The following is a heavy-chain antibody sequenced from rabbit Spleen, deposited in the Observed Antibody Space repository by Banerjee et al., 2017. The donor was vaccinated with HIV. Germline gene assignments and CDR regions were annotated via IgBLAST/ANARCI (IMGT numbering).Heavy chain of an antibody. CDR1: GSDFTIYG. CDR2: IDPAFDGT. D-gene: IGHD2-1*01. Sequence: QEQLKETGGGLVQPGGSLTLSCKASGSDFTIYGISWVRQAPGKGLEWIGYIDPAFDGTHYATWVNRRFTISRTSSTTVTLQVTSLTAADTATYFCARGSATMTMVITGYYFNLWGPGTLVTVS. V-gene: IGHV1S39*01. CDR3: ARGSATMTMVITGYYFNL. J-gene: IGHJ4*01.